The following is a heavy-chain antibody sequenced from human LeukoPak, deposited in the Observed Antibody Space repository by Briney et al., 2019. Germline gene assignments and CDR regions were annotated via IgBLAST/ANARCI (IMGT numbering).Heavy chain of an antibody. J-gene: IGHJ4*02. D-gene: IGHD5-18*01. V-gene: IGHV5-51*01. Sequence: GESLTISSQGSGYSLTGYWIGWVRQMPGKGLEWMGIIYPGDSDTRYSPSFQGPVTISADKSISTAYLQWSSLKASDTAMYYCARQGYSYGYRDYWGQGTLVTVSS. CDR2: IYPGDSDT. CDR1: GYSLTGYW. CDR3: ARQGYSYGYRDY.